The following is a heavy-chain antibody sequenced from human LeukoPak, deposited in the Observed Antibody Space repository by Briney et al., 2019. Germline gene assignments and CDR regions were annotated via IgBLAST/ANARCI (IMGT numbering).Heavy chain of an antibody. V-gene: IGHV1-2*02. CDR2: INPNSGGT. CDR3: ERSIAVAGRDDY. CDR1: GYAFTGYY. D-gene: IGHD6-19*01. Sequence: ASVTVSCQASGYAFTGYYMHWVRQAPGQGLEWMGWINPNSGGTNYAQKFQGRVTMTRDTSISTAYMELSRLRSDDTAVYYCERSIAVAGRDDYWGQGTLVTVSS. J-gene: IGHJ4*02.